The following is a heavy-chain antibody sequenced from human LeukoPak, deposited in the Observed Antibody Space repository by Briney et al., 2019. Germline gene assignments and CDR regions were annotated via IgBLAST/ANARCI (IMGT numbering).Heavy chain of an antibody. CDR1: GFTLSSYA. Sequence: GGSLRLSCAASGFTLSSYAMSWVRHAPGKGLEWVSAISDSGNTYRADSVKGRFTISRDSSKNTLFLQMNRLRPEDAAVYYCAKAPVTTCRGAYCYPFDYWGQGTLVTVSS. D-gene: IGHD2-21*01. V-gene: IGHV3-23*01. J-gene: IGHJ4*02. CDR3: AKAPVTTCRGAYCYPFDY. CDR2: ISDSGNT.